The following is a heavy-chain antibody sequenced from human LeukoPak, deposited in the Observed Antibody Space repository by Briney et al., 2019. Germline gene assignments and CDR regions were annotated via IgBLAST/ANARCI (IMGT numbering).Heavy chain of an antibody. D-gene: IGHD2-8*01. CDR3: ARDSRVSAGCYYTDV. CDR2: INYRGST. Sequence: SETLSLTCTVSGYSISSGYYWGWIRQPPGKGLEWIERINYRGSTYYNPSLKSRDTISVDTSNNQFSLKLSSVTAADTAVYYCARDSRVSAGCYYTDVWGKRTTVTVSS. CDR1: GYSISSGYY. V-gene: IGHV4-38-2*02. J-gene: IGHJ6*03.